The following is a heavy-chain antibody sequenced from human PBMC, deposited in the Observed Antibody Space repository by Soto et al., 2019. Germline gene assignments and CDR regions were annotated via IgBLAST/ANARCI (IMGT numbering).Heavy chain of an antibody. CDR2: ISGSGGST. J-gene: IGHJ3*02. Sequence: EVQLLESGGGLVQPGGSLRLSCAASGFTFSSYAMSWVRQAPGKGLEWVSAISGSGGSTYYADSVKGRFTISRDNSKNTLYLQMNSLRAEDTAVYYCAKVPSLLWFGELYLDAFDIWGQGTMVTVSS. V-gene: IGHV3-23*01. CDR1: GFTFSSYA. CDR3: AKVPSLLWFGELYLDAFDI. D-gene: IGHD3-10*01.